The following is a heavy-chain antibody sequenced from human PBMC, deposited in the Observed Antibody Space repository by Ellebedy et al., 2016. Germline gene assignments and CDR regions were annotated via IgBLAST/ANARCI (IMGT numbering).Heavy chain of an antibody. D-gene: IGHD3-22*01. CDR1: GDSIRFYY. CDR2: RYYSGST. CDR3: ARDRTYYYDSSGYYYGYYFDY. V-gene: IGHV4-59*01. J-gene: IGHJ4*02. Sequence: SETLSLTCTVSGDSIRFYYWSWIRQPPGKGLEWIGYRYYSGSTNYNPSLKSLVTISVDTSKNQFSLRLRSVTAADTAVYYCARDRTYYYDSSGYYYGYYFDYWGQGTLVTVSS.